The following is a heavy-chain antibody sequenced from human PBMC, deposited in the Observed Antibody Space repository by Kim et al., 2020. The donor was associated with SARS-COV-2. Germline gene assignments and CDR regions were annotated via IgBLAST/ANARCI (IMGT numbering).Heavy chain of an antibody. J-gene: IGHJ6*02. Sequence: GGSLRLSCAASGFTFSSYAMSWVRQAPGKGLEWVSAISGSGGSTYYADSVKGRFTISSDNSKNTLYLQMNSLRAEDTAVYYCAKDPGSSSWWVYYGMDVWGQGTTVTVSS. CDR3: AKDPGSSSWWVYYGMDV. D-gene: IGHD6-13*01. CDR1: GFTFSSYA. V-gene: IGHV3-23*01. CDR2: ISGSGGST.